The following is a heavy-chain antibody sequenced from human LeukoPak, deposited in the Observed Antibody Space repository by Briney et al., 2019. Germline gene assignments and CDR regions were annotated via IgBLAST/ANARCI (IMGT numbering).Heavy chain of an antibody. CDR3: ARMDIVVVPAAIPGAFDI. Sequence: ASVKVSCKASGYTFTSYGISWVRQAPGQGLEWMGWISAYNGNTNYAQKLQGRVTMTTDTSTSTAYMELSSLRSEDTAVYYCARMDIVVVPAAIPGAFDIWGQGTMVTVSS. CDR2: ISAYNGNT. J-gene: IGHJ3*02. V-gene: IGHV1-18*01. CDR1: GYTFTSYG. D-gene: IGHD2-2*03.